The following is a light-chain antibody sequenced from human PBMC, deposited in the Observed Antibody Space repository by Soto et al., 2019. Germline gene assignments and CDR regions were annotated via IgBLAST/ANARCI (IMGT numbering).Light chain of an antibody. CDR3: QQYNNWPLT. CDR1: QSVSSN. J-gene: IGKJ4*01. CDR2: GAS. Sequence: EIVMTQSPATPSVSPGERATLSCRASQSVSSNLAWYQQQPGQAPRLLIYGASTRATGFPARFSGSGSGTEFTLTISSLQSEDFAVYYCQQYNNWPLTFGGGTKVDIK. V-gene: IGKV3-15*01.